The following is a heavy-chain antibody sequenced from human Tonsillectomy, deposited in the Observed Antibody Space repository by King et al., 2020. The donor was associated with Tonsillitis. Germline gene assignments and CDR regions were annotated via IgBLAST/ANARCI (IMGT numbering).Heavy chain of an antibody. CDR2: ISYDGSNK. D-gene: IGHD2-2*01. CDR1: GFTFSSYG. Sequence: VQLVESGGGVVQPGRSLRLSCAASGFTFSSYGMHWVRQAPGKGLEWVAVISYDGSNKYYADSVKGRFTISRDNSKNTLSLQMNSLRAEDTAVYYCAKDVCSSTSCYDSYFQHWGQGTLVTVSS. V-gene: IGHV3-30*18. CDR3: AKDVCSSTSCYDSYFQH. J-gene: IGHJ1*01.